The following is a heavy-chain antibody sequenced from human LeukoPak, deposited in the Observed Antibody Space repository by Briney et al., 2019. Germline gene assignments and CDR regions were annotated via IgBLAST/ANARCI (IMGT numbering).Heavy chain of an antibody. CDR1: GFTFSNSD. J-gene: IGHJ6*03. V-gene: IGHV3-35*01. Sequence: GGSLRLSCAASGFTFSNSDMNWVHQAPGKRLEWVSGVSWNGSRTHYADSVKGRFIISRDNSRNTLYLQTNSLRAEDTAVYYCARDRVGQQLVGRKYYYYYMDVWGKGNTVTISS. CDR2: VSWNGSRT. D-gene: IGHD6-13*01. CDR3: ARDRVGQQLVGRKYYYYYMDV.